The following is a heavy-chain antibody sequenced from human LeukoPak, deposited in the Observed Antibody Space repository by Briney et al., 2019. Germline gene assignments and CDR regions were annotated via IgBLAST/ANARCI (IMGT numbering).Heavy chain of an antibody. CDR1: GFTLSSYW. J-gene: IGHJ5*02. V-gene: IGHV3-7*01. CDR2: IKQDGSEK. D-gene: IGHD4-17*01. CDR3: ARAPGEGWFDP. Sequence: GGSLRLSCAPSGFTLSSYWMSWVREAPGKGLEWVASIKQDGSEKYYVDSVKGRFTISRDNAKNSLYLQMNSLRAEDTALYYCARAPGEGWFDPWGQGTLVTVSS.